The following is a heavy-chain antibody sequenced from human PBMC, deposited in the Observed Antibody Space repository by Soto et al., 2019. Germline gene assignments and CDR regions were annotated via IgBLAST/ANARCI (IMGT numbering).Heavy chain of an antibody. V-gene: IGHV4-34*01. CDR3: AREYSSPREAFDI. CDR1: GGSFSGYY. CDR2: INHSGST. Sequence: SETLSLTCAVYGGSFSGYYWNWIRQPPGKGLEWIGEINHSGSTNYNPSLKSRVTISVDTSKNQFSLKLSSVTAADTAVYYCAREYSSPREAFDIWGQGTMVTVSS. D-gene: IGHD6-6*01. J-gene: IGHJ3*02.